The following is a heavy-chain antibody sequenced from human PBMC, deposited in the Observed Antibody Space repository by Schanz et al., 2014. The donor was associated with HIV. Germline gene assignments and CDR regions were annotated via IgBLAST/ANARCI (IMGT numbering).Heavy chain of an antibody. CDR1: GVSFSGYD. D-gene: IGHD2-2*01. CDR3: VRTRVVPAVTGHDFWFGP. CDR2: ESHMGSP. J-gene: IGHJ5*02. V-gene: IGHV4-34*01. Sequence: QVQLHQWGAGLLKPSETLSLTCAVYGVSFSGYDWSWIRQPPGKGLEWVGYESHMGSPNYNPSLKSRVTLSVDTSKNQLSLKVRSVTAADTAVYYCVRTRVVPAVTGHDFWFGPWGQGTLVTVSS.